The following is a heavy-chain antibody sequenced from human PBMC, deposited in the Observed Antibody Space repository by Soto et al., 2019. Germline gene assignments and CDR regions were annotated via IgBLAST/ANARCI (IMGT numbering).Heavy chain of an antibody. CDR1: GGAINGDY. J-gene: IGHJ5*02. CDR2: VSYSGST. Sequence: SETLSLTCSLSGGAINGDYWSWIRQPPGKGLEWIGFVSYSGSTDYHPSLKSRVTISIDTSKNQFSLKMISVTAADTAVYYCARHGSDSGWCLFDPWGQGALVTVSS. CDR3: ARHGSDSGWCLFDP. D-gene: IGHD6-19*01. V-gene: IGHV4-59*08.